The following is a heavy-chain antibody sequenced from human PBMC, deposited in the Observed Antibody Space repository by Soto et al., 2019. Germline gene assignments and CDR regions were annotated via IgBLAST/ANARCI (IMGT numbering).Heavy chain of an antibody. CDR3: ARGEGSNYFCRTHYFDY. V-gene: IGHV4-4*02. Sequence: SETLSLTCAVSSGSISSSNWWSWVRQPPGKGLEWIGEIYHSGSTNYNPSLKSRVTISVDKSKNQFSLKLSSVTAADTAVYYWARGEGSNYFCRTHYFDYWGQGTLVTVSS. CDR1: SGSISSSNW. CDR2: IYHSGST. J-gene: IGHJ4*02. D-gene: IGHD4-4*01.